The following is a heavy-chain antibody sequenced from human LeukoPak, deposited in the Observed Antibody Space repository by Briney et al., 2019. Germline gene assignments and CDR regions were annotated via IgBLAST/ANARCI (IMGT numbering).Heavy chain of an antibody. V-gene: IGHV3-66*01. D-gene: IGHD1-26*01. Sequence: PGGSLRLSCAASGFTVSSNYMSWVRQAPGKGLEWVSIIYSSRGTNYADSGRGRFTISRDNSKNTLYLQMNSLRAEDTAMYYCATQWDGGAGAFDTWGQGTMVTVSS. CDR3: ATQWDGGAGAFDT. CDR1: GFTVSSNY. CDR2: IYSSRGT. J-gene: IGHJ3*02.